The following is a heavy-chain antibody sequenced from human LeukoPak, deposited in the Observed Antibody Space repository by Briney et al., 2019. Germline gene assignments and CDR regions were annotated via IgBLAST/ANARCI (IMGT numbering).Heavy chain of an antibody. J-gene: IGHJ4*02. V-gene: IGHV3-21*01. CDR3: ARALNYDILTGYCDY. CDR2: VSSTSRYL. D-gene: IGHD3-9*01. Sequence: GGSLRLSCAASGFTFSTYTMNWVRQAPGKGLEWVSSVSSTSRYLYYADSLKGRFTISRDNAKNSLFLQMNSLRAEDTAVYYCARALNYDILTGYCDYWGQGTLVTVSS. CDR1: GFTFSTYT.